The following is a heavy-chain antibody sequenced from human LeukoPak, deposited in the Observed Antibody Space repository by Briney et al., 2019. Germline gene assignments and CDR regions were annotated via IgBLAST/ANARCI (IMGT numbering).Heavy chain of an antibody. J-gene: IGHJ4*02. CDR3: AKGLWLTTVTTFDY. Sequence: GGSLRLSCVGSGFTFRSYGMHWVRQAPGKGLEWVAFIRHDGSKKFYADSVKGRFTISRDNSQNTLYLQVDSLRVDDTGVYYCAKGLWLTTVTTFDYWGQGTLVTVSS. CDR2: IRHDGSKK. D-gene: IGHD4-17*01. CDR1: GFTFRSYG. V-gene: IGHV3-30*02.